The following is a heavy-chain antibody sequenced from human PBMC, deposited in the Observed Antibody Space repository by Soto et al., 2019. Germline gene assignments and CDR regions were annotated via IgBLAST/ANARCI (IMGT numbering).Heavy chain of an antibody. CDR1: GGSISSGGYY. J-gene: IGHJ5*02. Sequence: QVQLQESGPGLVKPSQTLSLTCTVSGGSISSGGYYWSWIRQHPGKGLEWIGYIYYSGSTYYNPSPKGRVTIPVAPLKTRSPRRLSLVTAADPAVNSGRGNRSIAAVGRGWFDPWAREPWSPSPQ. D-gene: IGHD6-13*01. CDR3: RGNRSIAAVGRGWFDP. V-gene: IGHV4-31*03. CDR2: IYYSGST.